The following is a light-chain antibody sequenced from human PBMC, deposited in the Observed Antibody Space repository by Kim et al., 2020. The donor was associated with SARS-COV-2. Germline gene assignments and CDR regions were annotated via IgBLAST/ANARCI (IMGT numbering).Light chain of an antibody. CDR1: SSDVGGYNY. J-gene: IGLJ2*01. V-gene: IGLV2-14*03. Sequence: QSALTQPASVSGSPGQSITISCTGTSSDVGGYNYVSWYQQHPGKAPKLMIYDVSNRPSGVSNRFSGSKSGNTVSLTISGLQAEDEADYYCSSYTSSSVFGGGTQLTVL. CDR2: DVS. CDR3: SSYTSSSV.